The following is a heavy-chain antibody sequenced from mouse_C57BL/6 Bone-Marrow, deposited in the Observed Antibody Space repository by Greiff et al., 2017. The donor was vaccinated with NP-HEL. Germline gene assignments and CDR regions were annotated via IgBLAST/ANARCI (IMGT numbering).Heavy chain of an antibody. V-gene: IGHV8-8*01. J-gene: IGHJ4*01. CDR2: IWWDDDK. CDR1: GFSLSTFGMG. CDR3: ARTEDDSNYLYYAMDY. D-gene: IGHD2-5*01. Sequence: QVTLKVSGPGILQPSQTLSLTCSFSGFSLSTFGMGVGWIRQPSGKGLEWLAHIWWDDDKYYNPALKSRLTISKDTSKNQVFLKIANVDTADTATYYCARTEDDSNYLYYAMDYWGQGTSVTVSS.